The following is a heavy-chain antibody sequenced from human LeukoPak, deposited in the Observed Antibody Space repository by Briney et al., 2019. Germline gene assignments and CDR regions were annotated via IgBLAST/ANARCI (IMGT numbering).Heavy chain of an antibody. Sequence: HTGGSLRLSCAASGFTFSSYAMSWVRQAPGKGLEWVSAISGSGGSTYYADSVKGQFTISRDNSKNTLYLQMNSLRAEDTAVYYCAKDGAGTWPSYFDYWGQGTLVTVSS. J-gene: IGHJ4*02. V-gene: IGHV3-23*01. CDR1: GFTFSSYA. CDR2: ISGSGGST. D-gene: IGHD6-13*01. CDR3: AKDGAGTWPSYFDY.